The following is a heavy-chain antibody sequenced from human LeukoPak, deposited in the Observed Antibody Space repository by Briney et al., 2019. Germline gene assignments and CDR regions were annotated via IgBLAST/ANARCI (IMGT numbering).Heavy chain of an antibody. J-gene: IGHJ3*02. V-gene: IGHV3-30*03. CDR3: ACASGCQDAFDI. Sequence: PGGSLRLSCAASGFTFSTYGMHWVRQAPGKGLEWVAAISHDGGNRVYADSVKGRFTISRDNSKNALYVQMNSLRGEDTAVYFCACASGCQDAFDIWGQGTMVTVSS. CDR2: ISHDGGNR. D-gene: IGHD3-10*01. CDR1: GFTFSTYG.